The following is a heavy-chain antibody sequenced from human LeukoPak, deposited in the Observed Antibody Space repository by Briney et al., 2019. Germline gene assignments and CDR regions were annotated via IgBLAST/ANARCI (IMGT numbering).Heavy chain of an antibody. CDR2: SNPNSGST. V-gene: IGHV1-2*02. CDR1: LYTFTDYY. CDR3: TREDIVVVLAPKPLEY. Sequence: ASVTVSFMPALYTFTDYYMHCVRQAPGKGLEGMGWSNPNSGSTNYAQKFQGRVTMTRDTSINTAYMELSRLRSDDTAVYYCTREDIVVVLAPKPLEYWGQGTLVTVSS. J-gene: IGHJ4*02. D-gene: IGHD2-15*01.